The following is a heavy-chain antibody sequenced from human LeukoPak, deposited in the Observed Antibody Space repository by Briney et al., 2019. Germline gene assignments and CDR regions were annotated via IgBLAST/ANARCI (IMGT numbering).Heavy chain of an antibody. CDR2: INTDGSST. Sequence: GGSLRLSCAASGFTFSSYWMHWVRQAPGKGLVWVSRINTDGSSTTYADSVKGRFTISRDNAKNTLYVQMSGLRAEDTAVYYCAREGKKTGAFDYWGQGTLVTVSS. CDR1: GFTFSSYW. CDR3: AREGKKTGAFDY. J-gene: IGHJ4*02. D-gene: IGHD3-10*01. V-gene: IGHV3-74*01.